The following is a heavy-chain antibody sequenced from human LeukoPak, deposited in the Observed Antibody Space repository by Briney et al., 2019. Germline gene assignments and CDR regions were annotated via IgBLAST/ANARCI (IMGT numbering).Heavy chain of an antibody. Sequence: ASVKVSYKASGYTFTSYGISWVRQAPGQGLEWMGWISAYNGNTNYTQKLQGRVTLTTDTSTSTAYMELRSLRSDDTAVYYCARGSVHFCSGGSCLDYWGQGTLVTVSS. CDR1: GYTFTSYG. D-gene: IGHD2-15*01. CDR3: ARGSVHFCSGGSCLDY. CDR2: ISAYNGNT. J-gene: IGHJ4*02. V-gene: IGHV1-18*01.